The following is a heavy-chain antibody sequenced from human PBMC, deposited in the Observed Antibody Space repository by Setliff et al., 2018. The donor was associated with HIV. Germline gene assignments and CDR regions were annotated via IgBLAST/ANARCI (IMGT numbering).Heavy chain of an antibody. CDR1: GFTFSSYS. J-gene: IGHJ5*02. V-gene: IGHV3-21*01. CDR2: ISSSSYI. CDR3: ARSESSGYSLPYTRFDA. D-gene: IGHD3-22*01. Sequence: PGGSLRLSCAASGFTFSSYSMNWVRQAPGKGLEWVSSISSSSYIYYADSVKGRFTISRDNAKNTLYLQMNSLRAEDTAVYFCARSESSGYSLPYTRFDAWGQGALVTVSS.